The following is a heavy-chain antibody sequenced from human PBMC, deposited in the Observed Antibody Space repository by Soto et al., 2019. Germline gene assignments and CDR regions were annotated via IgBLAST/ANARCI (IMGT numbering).Heavy chain of an antibody. CDR3: AWLNVDTAMPLAY. CDR2: IYYSGST. CDR1: GGSISSSSYY. V-gene: IGHV4-39*01. J-gene: IGHJ4*02. D-gene: IGHD5-18*01. Sequence: ASETLSLTCTVSGGSISSSSYYWCWIRQPPGKGLEWIGSIYYSGSTYYNPSLKSRVTISVDTSKNQFPLQLSSVTAADTAVYYCAWLNVDTAMPLAYSSQGTLVTVSS.